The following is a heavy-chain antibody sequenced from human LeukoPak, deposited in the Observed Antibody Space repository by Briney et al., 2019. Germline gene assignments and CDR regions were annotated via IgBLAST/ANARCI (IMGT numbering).Heavy chain of an antibody. Sequence: GGSLRLSCAASGLTFSNYGMHWVRQAPGKGLEWVAIISYDGSNKYYADSVKGRFTISRDNSKNALFLQMNSLRAEDTAVYYCARGHFELWFWGQGTLVTVSS. D-gene: IGHD3-9*01. J-gene: IGHJ1*01. CDR2: ISYDGSNK. V-gene: IGHV3-30*03. CDR1: GLTFSNYG. CDR3: ARGHFELWF.